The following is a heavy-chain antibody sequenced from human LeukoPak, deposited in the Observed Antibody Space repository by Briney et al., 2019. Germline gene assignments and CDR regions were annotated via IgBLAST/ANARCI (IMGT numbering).Heavy chain of an antibody. CDR2: INWNGDSL. CDR1: GFTFDNYA. J-gene: IGHJ4*02. D-gene: IGHD3-10*01. V-gene: IGHV3-9*01. CDR3: AKSLNPAYYFGSLDH. Sequence: GRSPRLSCVASGFTFDNYAMHWVRQSPGKGLEWVSGINWNGDSLGYADSVKGRFTISRDNAKNSLYLQMNSLRPDDTALYYCAKSLNPAYYFGSLDHWGQGSLVTVSS.